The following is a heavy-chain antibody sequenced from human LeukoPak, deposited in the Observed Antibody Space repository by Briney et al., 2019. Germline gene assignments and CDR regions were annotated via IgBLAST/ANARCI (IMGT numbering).Heavy chain of an antibody. CDR1: DYSISSGYY. CDR2: IYHSGST. Sequence: SETLSLTCSVSDYSISSGYYWGWIRQPPGKGLEWIGSIYHSGSTYYNPSLKSRVTISVDTSKNQFSLKLSSVTAADTAVYYCASAQVGATTFDYWGQGTLVTVSS. CDR3: ASAQVGATTFDY. J-gene: IGHJ4*02. D-gene: IGHD1-26*01. V-gene: IGHV4-38-2*02.